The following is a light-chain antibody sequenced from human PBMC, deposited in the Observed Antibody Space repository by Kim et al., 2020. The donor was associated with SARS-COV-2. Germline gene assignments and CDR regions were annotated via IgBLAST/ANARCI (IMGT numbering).Light chain of an antibody. J-gene: IGLJ2*01. CDR1: SSHVGTIY. CDR3: GTWDSSLSAVV. V-gene: IGLV1-51*01. Sequence: GQKVTIPCSASSSHVGTIYVSWYQQLPGTAPKLLIYDNNKRPSGIPDRFSGSKSGTSATLGITGLQTGDEADYYCGTWDSSLSAVVFGGGTQLTVL. CDR2: DNN.